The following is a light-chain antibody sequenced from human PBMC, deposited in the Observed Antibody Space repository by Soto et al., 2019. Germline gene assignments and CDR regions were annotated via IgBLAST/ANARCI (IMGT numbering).Light chain of an antibody. J-gene: IGKJ5*01. CDR3: MKSTQLPPT. Sequence: DVVMTQTPLSLSVAPGQRASISCKSSHSLLHITGETFLFWYLQKTGQSPQILIYEVSTRVSGVPDRFSGSGSGTDLKLEISRVEIDDVGIYYCMKSTQLPPTFGQGTRLEIK. CDR1: HSLLHITGETF. V-gene: IGKV2D-29*02. CDR2: EVS.